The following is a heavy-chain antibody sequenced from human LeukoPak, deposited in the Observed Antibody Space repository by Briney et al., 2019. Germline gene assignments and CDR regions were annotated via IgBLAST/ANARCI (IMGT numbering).Heavy chain of an antibody. CDR2: ISSSSSYI. Sequence: GGSLRLSCAASGFTFSSYSMNWVRQAPGKGLEWVSSISSSSSYIYYADSVKGRFTISRDNAKNSLYLQMNSLRAEDTAVYYCASAALGCSGGSCYSGRFDPWGQGTLVTVSS. V-gene: IGHV3-21*01. D-gene: IGHD2-15*01. CDR1: GFTFSSYS. CDR3: ASAALGCSGGSCYSGRFDP. J-gene: IGHJ5*02.